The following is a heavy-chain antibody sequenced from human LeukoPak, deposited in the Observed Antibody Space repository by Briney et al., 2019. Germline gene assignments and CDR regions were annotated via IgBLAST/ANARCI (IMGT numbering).Heavy chain of an antibody. CDR3: ARTSSVGATYYFDY. CDR2: IYYSGST. V-gene: IGHV4-61*08. J-gene: IGHJ4*02. D-gene: IGHD1-26*01. CDR1: GGSISSGDYY. Sequence: SETLSLTCTVSGGSISSGDYYWSWIRQHPGKGLEWIGYIYYSGSTNYNPSLKSRVTISVDTSKNQFSLKLSSVTAADTAVYYCARTSSVGATYYFDYWGQGTLVTVSS.